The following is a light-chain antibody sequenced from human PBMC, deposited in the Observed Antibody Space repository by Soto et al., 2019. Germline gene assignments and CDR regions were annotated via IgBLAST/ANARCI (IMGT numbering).Light chain of an antibody. CDR3: QQYYSYPRA. CDR1: QGISSY. CDR2: AAS. V-gene: IGKV1-8*01. J-gene: IGKJ4*01. Sequence: ALRMTQSPSSFSASTGDRVTITCRASQGISSYLAWYQQKPGKAPKLLIYAASTLQSGVPSRFSGSGSGTDFTLTISCLQSEDCATYYCQQYYSYPRAFGGGTKVEIK.